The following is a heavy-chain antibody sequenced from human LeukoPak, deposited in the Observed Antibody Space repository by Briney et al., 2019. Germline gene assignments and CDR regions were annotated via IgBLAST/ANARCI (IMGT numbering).Heavy chain of an antibody. D-gene: IGHD2-21*02. V-gene: IGHV5-51*01. Sequence: GESLKISCKGSGYSFTSYWIGWVRQMPGKGLEWMGIIYPGDSDTRYSPSFQGQVTISADKSISTAYLQWSSLKASDTAMYYCARHRNCGGDCYNGDLDYWGQGTLVTVSS. CDR2: IYPGDSDT. CDR1: GYSFTSYW. J-gene: IGHJ4*02. CDR3: ARHRNCGGDCYNGDLDY.